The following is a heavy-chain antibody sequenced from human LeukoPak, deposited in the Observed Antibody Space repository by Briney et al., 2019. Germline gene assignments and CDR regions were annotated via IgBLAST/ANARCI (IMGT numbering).Heavy chain of an antibody. Sequence: ASVKVSCKASGYTFTSYYMYWVRQAPGQGLEWMGIINPSGGSTSYAQKFQGRVTMTRDTSTSTVYMELSSLRSEDTAVYYCARSLGYCSGGSCYSVDYWGQGTLVTVSS. CDR2: INPSGGST. D-gene: IGHD2-15*01. CDR3: ARSLGYCSGGSCYSVDY. J-gene: IGHJ4*02. CDR1: GYTFTSYY. V-gene: IGHV1-46*01.